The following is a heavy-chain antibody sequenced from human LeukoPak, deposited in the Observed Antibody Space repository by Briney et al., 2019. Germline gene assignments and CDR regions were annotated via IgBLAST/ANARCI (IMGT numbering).Heavy chain of an antibody. D-gene: IGHD3-10*01. J-gene: IGHJ5*02. CDR3: ARGGYYGSGNDFRFDP. CDR2: IYYSGST. V-gene: IGHV4-59*01. Sequence: SETLSLTCTISGGSISSYDWSWIRQPRGKGLEWIGYIYYSGSTNYKPSLKSRVTISVDTSKNQFSLKLSSVTAADTAVYYCARGGYYGSGNDFRFDPWGQGTLVTVSS. CDR1: GGSISSYD.